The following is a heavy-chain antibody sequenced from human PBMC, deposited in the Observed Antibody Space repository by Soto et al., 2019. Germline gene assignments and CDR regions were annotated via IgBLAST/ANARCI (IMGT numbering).Heavy chain of an antibody. V-gene: IGHV3-23*01. D-gene: IGHD3-3*01. J-gene: IGHJ4*02. CDR3: AKGVDFWSRTFDY. Sequence: EVQLLESGGGLVQPVGSLRLSCAASGFTFSNYAMSWVRQAPGKGLEWVSLISGSGGTTYYADSVKGRFTISRDNSNNTLYLQMNTLRAEDTAVSYCAKGVDFWSRTFDYWGQGILVTVSS. CDR2: ISGSGGTT. CDR1: GFTFSNYA.